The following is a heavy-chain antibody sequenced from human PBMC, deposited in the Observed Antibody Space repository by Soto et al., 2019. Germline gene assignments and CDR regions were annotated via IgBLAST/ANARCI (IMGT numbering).Heavy chain of an antibody. Sequence: ASVKVSCKASGYTFTSYYMHWVRQAPGQGLEWMGIINPSGGSTSYAQKFQGRVTMTRDTSTSTVYMELSSLRSEDTAVYYCARATYMTMVRELPNKFDPWGQGTLVTVSS. V-gene: IGHV1-46*01. CDR2: INPSGGST. J-gene: IGHJ5*02. D-gene: IGHD3-10*01. CDR3: ARATYMTMVRELPNKFDP. CDR1: GYTFTSYY.